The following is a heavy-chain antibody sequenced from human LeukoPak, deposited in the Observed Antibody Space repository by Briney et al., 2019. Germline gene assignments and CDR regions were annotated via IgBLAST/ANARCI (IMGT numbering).Heavy chain of an antibody. CDR1: GGSISSSSYY. V-gene: IGHV4-39*07. D-gene: IGHD3-10*01. CDR2: IYYSGST. CDR3: ARHRPSGRGVIIGPFDY. Sequence: PSETLSLTCTVSGGSISSSSYYWGWIRQPPGKGLEWIGSIYYSGSTYYNPSLKSRVTISVDTSKSQFSLKLSSVTAADTAVYYCARHRPSGRGVIIGPFDYWGQGTLVTVSS. J-gene: IGHJ4*02.